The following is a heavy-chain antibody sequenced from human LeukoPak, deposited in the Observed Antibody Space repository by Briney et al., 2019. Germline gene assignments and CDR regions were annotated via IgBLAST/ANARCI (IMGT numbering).Heavy chain of an antibody. CDR2: IYHSGST. J-gene: IGHJ5*02. CDR3: ARSYGYSNSWYGSDWFDP. Sequence: PSETLSLTCTVSGYSISSGYYWGWIRQPPGKGLEWIGSIYHSGSTYYNPSLKSRVTISLDTSKNQFSLKLSSVTAADTAVYYCARSYGYSNSWYGSDWFDPWGQGTLVTVSS. CDR1: GYSISSGYY. D-gene: IGHD6-13*01. V-gene: IGHV4-38-2*02.